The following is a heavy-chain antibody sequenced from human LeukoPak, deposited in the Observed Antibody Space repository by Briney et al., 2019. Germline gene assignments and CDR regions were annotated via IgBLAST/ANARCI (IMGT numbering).Heavy chain of an antibody. V-gene: IGHV3-30-3*01. Sequence: GGSLRLSCAASGFTFSSYAMHWVRQAPGKGLEWVAVISYDGSNKYYADSVKGRFTISRDNSKNTLYLQMNSLRAEDTAVYYCARDRDAFDIWGQGTMVTVSS. CDR2: ISYDGSNK. CDR3: ARDRDAFDI. J-gene: IGHJ3*02. CDR1: GFTFSSYA.